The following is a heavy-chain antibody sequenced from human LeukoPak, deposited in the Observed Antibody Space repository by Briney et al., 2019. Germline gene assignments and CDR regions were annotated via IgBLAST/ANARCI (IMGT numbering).Heavy chain of an antibody. V-gene: IGHV3-30-3*01. Sequence: GGSLRLSCAASGFTFSSYAMHWVRQAPGKGLEWVAVISYDGSNKYYADSVKGRFTISRDNSKNTLYLQMNSLRAEDTAVYYCARDRDAFDIWGQGTMVTVSS. CDR2: ISYDGSNK. CDR3: ARDRDAFDI. J-gene: IGHJ3*02. CDR1: GFTFSSYA.